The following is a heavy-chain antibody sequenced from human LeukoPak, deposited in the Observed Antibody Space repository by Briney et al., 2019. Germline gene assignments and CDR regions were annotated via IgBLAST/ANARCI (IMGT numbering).Heavy chain of an antibody. Sequence: SVKVSCKASGYTFTSYGISWVRQAPGQGLEWMGGIIPIFGTANYAQKFQGRVTITADKSTSTAYMELSGLRSEDTAVYYCARDSDYGDYGFLVWGQGTLVTVSS. J-gene: IGHJ4*02. V-gene: IGHV1-69*06. CDR2: IIPIFGTA. CDR3: ARDSDYGDYGFLV. D-gene: IGHD4-17*01. CDR1: GYTFTSYG.